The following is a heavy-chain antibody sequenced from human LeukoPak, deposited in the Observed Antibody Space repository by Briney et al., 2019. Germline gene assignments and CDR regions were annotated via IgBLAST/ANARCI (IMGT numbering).Heavy chain of an antibody. CDR2: ISAYSGNT. Sequence: ASVKVSCKASGYTLTNYGISWVRQAPGQGLEWMGWISAYSGNTNYAQKLQGRVTMTTDTSTSTAYMELRNLKSDDTALYYCAREIVGATIVAWFDPWGQGTLVTVSS. CDR1: GYTLTNYG. D-gene: IGHD1-26*01. J-gene: IGHJ5*02. CDR3: AREIVGATIVAWFDP. V-gene: IGHV1-18*01.